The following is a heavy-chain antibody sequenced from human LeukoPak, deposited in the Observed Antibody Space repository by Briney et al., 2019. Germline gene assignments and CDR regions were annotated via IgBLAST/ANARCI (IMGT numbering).Heavy chain of an antibody. CDR3: AREARRERDAFDI. J-gene: IGHJ3*02. D-gene: IGHD6-25*01. CDR1: GGSISSGGHY. CDR2: IYYSGST. Sequence: SQTLSLTCTVSGGSISSGGHYWSWIRQHPGKGLEWIGYIYYSGSTYYNPSLKSRVTISVDTSKNQFSLKLSSVTAADTAVYYCAREARRERDAFDIWGQETMVTVSS. V-gene: IGHV4-31*03.